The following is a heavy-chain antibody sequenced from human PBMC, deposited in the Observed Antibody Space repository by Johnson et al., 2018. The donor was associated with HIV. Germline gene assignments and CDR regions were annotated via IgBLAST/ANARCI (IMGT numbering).Heavy chain of an antibody. V-gene: IGHV3-20*04. CDR1: GFTFDDYG. Sequence: DVQVVESGGGVVRPGGSLRLSCAASGFTFDDYGMSWVRQAPGKGLEWVSGINWNGGSTGYADSVKGRFTISRDNAKNSVYLQMNSLRDEDTAVYYCARDTVPNCTCGVCYGAFDIWGQGTMVTVSS. CDR3: ARDTVPNCTCGVCYGAFDI. D-gene: IGHD2-8*02. J-gene: IGHJ3*02. CDR2: INWNGGST.